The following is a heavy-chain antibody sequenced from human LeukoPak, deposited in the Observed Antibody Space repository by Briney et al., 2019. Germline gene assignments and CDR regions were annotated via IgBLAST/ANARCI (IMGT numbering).Heavy chain of an antibody. CDR3: TRVGYIDEGIDY. D-gene: IGHD5-24*01. J-gene: IGHJ4*02. Sequence: SGGSLRLSCVASGFPFSSYWMTWFRRAPGKGLKGVANIKQDGSKKSYVDSVKGRFTISRDNAKNSLYLQMNSLRAEDTAIYYCTRVGYIDEGIDYWGQGTLVTVSS. CDR2: IKQDGSKK. CDR1: GFPFSSYW. V-gene: IGHV3-7*04.